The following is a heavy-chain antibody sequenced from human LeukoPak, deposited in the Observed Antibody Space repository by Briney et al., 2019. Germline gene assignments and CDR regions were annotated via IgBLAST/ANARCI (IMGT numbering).Heavy chain of an antibody. V-gene: IGHV4-34*01. Sequence: SETLSLTCAVYGGSFSGYYWSWIRQPPGKGLEWIGEINHSGSTNYNPSLKSRVTISVDTSKNQFSLKLSSVTAADTAVYYCARQSLLDYGSGSYQKWGQGTLVTVSS. CDR3: ARQSLLDYGSGSYQK. CDR1: GGSFSGYY. D-gene: IGHD3-10*01. CDR2: INHSGST. J-gene: IGHJ4*02.